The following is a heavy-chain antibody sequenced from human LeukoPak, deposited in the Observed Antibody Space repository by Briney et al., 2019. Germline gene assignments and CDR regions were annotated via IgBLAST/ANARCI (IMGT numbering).Heavy chain of an antibody. D-gene: IGHD2-2*01. CDR3: ARLPNYYYHYMDV. CDR2: IYYSGST. CDR1: GGSISSYY. V-gene: IGHV4-59*01. J-gene: IGHJ6*03. Sequence: SETLSPTCTVSGGSISSYYWSWIRQPPGKGLEWIGYIYYSGSTNYNPSLKSRVTISVDTSKNQFSLKLSSVTAADTAVYYCARLPNYYYHYMDVWGKGTTVTVSS.